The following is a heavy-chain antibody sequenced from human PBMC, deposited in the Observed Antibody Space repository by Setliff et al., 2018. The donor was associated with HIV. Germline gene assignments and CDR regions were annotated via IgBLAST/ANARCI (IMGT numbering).Heavy chain of an antibody. CDR2: IYPGDSDT. Sequence: GESLKISCKGSGYSFTSYWIGWVRQMPGKGLEWMGIIYPGDSDTRYSPSFQGQVTISDDKSISTAYLQWSSLKASDTAMYYCARGPHYYDSSGYLNYWGQGTLVTVSS. D-gene: IGHD3-22*01. V-gene: IGHV5-51*01. CDR1: GYSFTSYW. CDR3: ARGPHYYDSSGYLNY. J-gene: IGHJ4*02.